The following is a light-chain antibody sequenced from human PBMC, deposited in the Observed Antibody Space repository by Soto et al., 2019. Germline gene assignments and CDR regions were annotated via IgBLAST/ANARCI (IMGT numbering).Light chain of an antibody. CDR1: QSARSTY. J-gene: IGKJ4*01. CDR3: QQYGDWPLT. Sequence: IVMTQSPVTLSVSPGERATLSCRASQSARSTYLAWYQQKPGQAPRLLIFGVSNRAAGIPARFSGSGSGTEFTLTISSLQSEDFAVYYCQQYGDWPLTFGGGTKVDIK. CDR2: GVS. V-gene: IGKV3-15*01.